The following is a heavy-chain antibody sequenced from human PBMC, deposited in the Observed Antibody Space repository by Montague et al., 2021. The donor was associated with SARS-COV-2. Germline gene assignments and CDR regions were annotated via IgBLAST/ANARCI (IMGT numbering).Heavy chain of an antibody. CDR1: TEAFNGYY. V-gene: IGHV4-34*01. Sequence: SETLSLTCAVYTEAFNGYYWTWIRQPPGKGLEWIGEVSHPGSAKYNPSLKSRVTISVDTSKNQFSLRLSSVTAADTAVYYCAREYRIELWQTNWYFGLWGRGTLVTVSS. J-gene: IGHJ2*01. CDR3: AREYRIELWQTNWYFGL. CDR2: VSHPGSA. D-gene: IGHD3-16*01.